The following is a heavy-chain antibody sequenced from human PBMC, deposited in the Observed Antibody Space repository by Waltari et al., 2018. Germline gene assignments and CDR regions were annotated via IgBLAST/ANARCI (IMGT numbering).Heavy chain of an antibody. CDR1: GFTFPNQP. J-gene: IGHJ4*02. CDR3: AREDCSSISCTGFDY. CDR2: ITASAVTT. V-gene: IGHV3-23*01. Sequence: DVTLWESGGGMVQPGGSLRLAGAASGFTFPNQPLPWFRQAPGNGLEWVSGITASAVTTSYADSVKGRFTISRDNSKNTLYLQMNSLRADDTAVYYCAREDCSSISCTGFDYWGQGTLVTVSS. D-gene: IGHD2-2*01.